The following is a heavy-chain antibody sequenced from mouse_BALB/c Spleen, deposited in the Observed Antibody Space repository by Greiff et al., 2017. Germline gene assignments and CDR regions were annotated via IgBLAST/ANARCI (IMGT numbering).Heavy chain of an antibody. Sequence: LQQPGSELVRPGASVKLSCKASGYTFTSYWMHWVKQRHGQGLEWIGNIYPGSGSTNYDEKFKSKGTLTVDTSSSTAYMHLSSLTSEDSAVYYCTREGYGNYLNYFDYWGQGTTLTVSS. CDR2: IYPGSGST. V-gene: IGHV1S22*01. D-gene: IGHD2-10*02. CDR1: GYTFTSYW. J-gene: IGHJ2*01. CDR3: TREGYGNYLNYFDY.